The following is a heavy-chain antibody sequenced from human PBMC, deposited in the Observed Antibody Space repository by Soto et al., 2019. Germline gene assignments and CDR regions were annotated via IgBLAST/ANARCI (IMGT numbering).Heavy chain of an antibody. V-gene: IGHV2-70*11. CDR3: ARNSGGTCYLGFDP. J-gene: IGHJ5*02. D-gene: IGHD2-15*01. CDR1: GFSLSTNGVC. CDR2: TDWDDDK. Sequence: SGPTLVNPTQTLTLTRTFSGFSLSTNGVCVSWIRQPPGKALEWLARTDWDDDKYYSTSLKTRLTISKDTSRNQVVLTMTNMDPVDTATYYCARNSGGTCYLGFDPWGQGTLVTVSS.